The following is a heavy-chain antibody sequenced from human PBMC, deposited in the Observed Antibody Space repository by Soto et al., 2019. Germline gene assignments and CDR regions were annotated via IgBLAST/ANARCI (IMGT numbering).Heavy chain of an antibody. CDR3: ADDPKRRGRYHEVEYFQH. J-gene: IGHJ1*01. Sequence: QVQLVESGRGVVQPGRSLRLSCAASGFTFSSYGMHWVRQAPGKGLEWVAVISYDGSTKHYADSVKGRFTISRDNSKNMVWLQMNSLRAEDTAVYYCADDPKRRGRYHEVEYFQHWGQGTLVTVSS. CDR1: GFTFSSYG. CDR2: ISYDGSTK. D-gene: IGHD1-26*01. V-gene: IGHV3-30*18.